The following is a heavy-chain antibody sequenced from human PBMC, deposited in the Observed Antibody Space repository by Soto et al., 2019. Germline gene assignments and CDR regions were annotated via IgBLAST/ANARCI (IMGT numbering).Heavy chain of an antibody. J-gene: IGHJ6*03. Sequence: GGSLRLSCAASGFTFSSYAMSWVRQAPGKGLEWVSAISGSGGSTYYADSVKGRFTISRDNSKNTLYLQMNSLRAEDTDVYYCAKDTEGRYDFWSGYYSYYYYYMDVWGKGTTVTVSS. D-gene: IGHD3-3*01. CDR2: ISGSGGST. CDR1: GFTFSSYA. V-gene: IGHV3-23*01. CDR3: AKDTEGRYDFWSGYYSYYYYYMDV.